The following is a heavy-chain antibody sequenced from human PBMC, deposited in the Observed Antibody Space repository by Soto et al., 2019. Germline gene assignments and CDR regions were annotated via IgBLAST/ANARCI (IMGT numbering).Heavy chain of an antibody. J-gene: IGHJ4*02. D-gene: IGHD5-12*01. CDR3: ATEWLRFFNY. Sequence: ASVKVSCKASGYTFTSYGISWVRQAPGQGLEWMGWISAYNCNTNYAQKLQGRVTMTTDSSTSTAYMELRSLSSDDTAVYYCATEWLRFFNYWGQGTLVTVSS. V-gene: IGHV1-18*01. CDR2: ISAYNCNT. CDR1: GYTFTSYG.